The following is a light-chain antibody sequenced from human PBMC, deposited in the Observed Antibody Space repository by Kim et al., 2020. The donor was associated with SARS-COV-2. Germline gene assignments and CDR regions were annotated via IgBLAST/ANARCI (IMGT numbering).Light chain of an antibody. CDR3: AAWDDILSGVV. J-gene: IGLJ2*01. CDR2: RND. Sequence: QSVLTQPPSTSGTPGQRVTISCSGGNSNIESNYVYWYQQLPGTAPKLLMYRNDQRPSGVPDRFSASKSGTSASLAISGLRSDDEAAYYCAAWDDILSGVVFGGGTKVTVL. CDR1: NSNIESNY. V-gene: IGLV1-47*01.